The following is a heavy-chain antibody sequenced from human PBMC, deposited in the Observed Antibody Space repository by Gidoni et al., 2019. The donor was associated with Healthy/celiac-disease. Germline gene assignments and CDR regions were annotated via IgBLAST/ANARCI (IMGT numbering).Heavy chain of an antibody. V-gene: IGHV1-3*01. CDR3: ARSSGYYRLYYYYYGMDV. D-gene: IGHD3-22*01. CDR2: INAGNGNT. Sequence: QVQLVQSGAEVKKPGASVQVSCKASGYTFTSYAMHWVRQAPRQRLEWMGWINAGNGNTKYSPKCQGRVTITRDTSASTAYMELSSLRSEDTAVYYCARSSGYYRLYYYYYGMDVWGQGTTVTVSS. J-gene: IGHJ6*02. CDR1: GYTFTSYA.